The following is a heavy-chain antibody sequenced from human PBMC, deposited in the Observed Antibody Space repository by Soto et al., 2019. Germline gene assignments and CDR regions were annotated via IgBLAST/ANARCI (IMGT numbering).Heavy chain of an antibody. CDR2: LTASGGST. D-gene: IGHD6-13*01. V-gene: IGHV3-23*01. CDR1: GFSFNSYA. Sequence: EVQLLESGGGLVQPGGSLRLSCAASGFSFNSYAMSWVRQAPGKGLEWVSALTASGGSTYYTDSVKGRFTISRDNSKTRLYLQMNSLRVEDTAVYYCAKRRGIAPSDWYFDLWGRGTLVTVSS. CDR3: AKRRGIAPSDWYFDL. J-gene: IGHJ2*01.